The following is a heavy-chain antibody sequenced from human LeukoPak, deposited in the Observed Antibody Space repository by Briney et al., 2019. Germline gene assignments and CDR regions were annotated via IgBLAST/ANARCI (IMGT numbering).Heavy chain of an antibody. J-gene: IGHJ5*02. Sequence: TLSLTCTVSGGSISSGDYYWSWIRQPPGKGLEWIGYIYYSGSTYYNPSLKSRVTISVDTSKNQFSLKLSSVTAADTAVYYCAREQGSTSYHNRFDPWGQGTLVTVSS. D-gene: IGHD2-2*01. CDR2: IYYSGST. CDR1: GGSISSGDYY. V-gene: IGHV4-30-4*08. CDR3: AREQGSTSYHNRFDP.